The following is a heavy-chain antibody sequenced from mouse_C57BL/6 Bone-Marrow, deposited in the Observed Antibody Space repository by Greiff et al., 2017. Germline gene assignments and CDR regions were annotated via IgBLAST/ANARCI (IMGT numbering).Heavy chain of an antibody. CDR1: GYTFTSYW. J-gene: IGHJ2*01. CDR2: IYPTSGRT. V-gene: IGHV1-55*01. CDR3: ARSGSLGRSFDY. Sequence: VQLQQPGAELVKPGASVKMSCKASGYTFTSYWITWVKQRPGQGLEWIGDIYPTSGRTNYNEKFKSKAILTVETSSNTAYMQLSSLTSEDSAVVYCARSGSLGRSFDYWGQGTTLTVSS. D-gene: IGHD4-1*01.